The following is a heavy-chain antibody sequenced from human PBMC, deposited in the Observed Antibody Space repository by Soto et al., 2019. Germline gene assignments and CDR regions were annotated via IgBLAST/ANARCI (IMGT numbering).Heavy chain of an antibody. D-gene: IGHD3-10*01. CDR2: IYSTGTT. CDR3: AKDGRGSGSHYNSFGY. V-gene: IGHV3-53*01. J-gene: IGHJ4*02. CDR1: GFTVGNNY. Sequence: EVQLVESGGGVIQPGGSLKLSCAASGFTVGNNYMSWVRQAPGKGLEWVSLIYSTGTTKYADSVKGRFTVSRDNANNTLYLQMNGLRADDTAVYYCAKDGRGSGSHYNSFGYWGQGTLVIVSS.